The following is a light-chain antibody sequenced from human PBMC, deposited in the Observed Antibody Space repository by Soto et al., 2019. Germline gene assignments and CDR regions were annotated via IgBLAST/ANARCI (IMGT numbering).Light chain of an antibody. CDR1: RSVSNY. J-gene: IGKJ4*01. CDR2: AAS. CDR3: QQLNSYPLT. V-gene: IGKV1-39*01. Sequence: DIQMTQSPSSLSASVGDRVTITCRASRSVSNYLNWYQQKPGKAPKLLIYAASSLQSGVPSRFSGSGSGTDFTLTIRSLQPEDFAAYYCQQLNSYPLTFGGGTKVDIK.